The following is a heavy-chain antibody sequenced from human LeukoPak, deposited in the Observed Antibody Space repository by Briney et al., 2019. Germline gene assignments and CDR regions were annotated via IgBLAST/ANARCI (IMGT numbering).Heavy chain of an antibody. Sequence: PGGSLRLSCAASGFTFSSYSMNWVRQAPGKGLEWVSSISSSSSYIYYADSVKDRFTISRDNAKNSLYLQMNSLRAEDTAVYYCASSKVAGTFDYWGQGTLVTVSS. CDR2: ISSSSSYI. CDR3: ASSKVAGTFDY. V-gene: IGHV3-21*01. J-gene: IGHJ4*02. CDR1: GFTFSSYS. D-gene: IGHD6-19*01.